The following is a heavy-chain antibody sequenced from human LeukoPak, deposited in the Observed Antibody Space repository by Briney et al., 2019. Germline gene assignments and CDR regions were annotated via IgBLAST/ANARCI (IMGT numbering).Heavy chain of an antibody. CDR1: GGSFSGYY. CDR2: ISTSGSTI. V-gene: IGHV3-11*01. Sequence: LSLTCAVYGGSFSGYYMSWIRQAPGKGLEWVSYISTSGSTIYYADSLKGRFTISRDNAKNSLYLQMNSLRAEDTAVYYCARAKRGYSYGYYHYFDYWGQGTLVTVSS. J-gene: IGHJ4*02. CDR3: ARAKRGYSYGYYHYFDY. D-gene: IGHD5-18*01.